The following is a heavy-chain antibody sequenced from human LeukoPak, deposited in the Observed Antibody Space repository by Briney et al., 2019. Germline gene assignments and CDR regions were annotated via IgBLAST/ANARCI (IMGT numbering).Heavy chain of an antibody. D-gene: IGHD3-3*01. CDR3: ARDGDFWSGYYTHWSDP. J-gene: IGHJ5*02. CDR1: GYTFISYA. CDR2: INAGNGNT. V-gene: IGHV1-3*01. Sequence: GASVKVSCKASGYTFISYAMHWVRQAPGQRLEWMGWINAGNGNTKYSQKFQGRVTITRDTSASTAYMELSSLRSEDTAVYYCARDGDFWSGYYTHWSDPWGQGTLVTVSS.